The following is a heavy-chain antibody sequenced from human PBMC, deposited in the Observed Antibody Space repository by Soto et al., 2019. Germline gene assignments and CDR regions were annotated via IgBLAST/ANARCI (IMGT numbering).Heavy chain of an antibody. CDR1: GGSISSYY. Sequence: SETLSLTCTVSGGSISSYYWSWIRQPPGKGLEWIGYIYYSGSTNYNPSLKSRVTISVDTSKNQFSLKLSSVTAADTAVYYCARDGNSNWNYAFYNWFDPWGQGTLVTVSS. J-gene: IGHJ5*02. V-gene: IGHV4-59*01. CDR2: IYYSGST. CDR3: ARDGNSNWNYAFYNWFDP. D-gene: IGHD1-7*01.